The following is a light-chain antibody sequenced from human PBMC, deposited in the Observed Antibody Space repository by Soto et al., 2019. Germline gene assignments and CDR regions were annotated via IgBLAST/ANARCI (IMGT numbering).Light chain of an antibody. CDR1: SSNIGAGYD. Sequence: QSVLTQPPSVSGAPGQRVTISCTGSSSNIGAGYDVHWYQQLPGTAPKLLIYGNSNRPSGVPDRFSCSKSGTSASLAITGLQAEDEADYYCQSYDSSLSGSLFGGGTKVTVL. J-gene: IGLJ3*02. V-gene: IGLV1-40*01. CDR2: GNS. CDR3: QSYDSSLSGSL.